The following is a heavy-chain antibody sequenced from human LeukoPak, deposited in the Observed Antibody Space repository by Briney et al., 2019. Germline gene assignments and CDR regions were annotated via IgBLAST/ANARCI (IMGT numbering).Heavy chain of an antibody. D-gene: IGHD1-26*01. Sequence: PGGSLRLSCAASGFTFSNAWMSWVRQAPGKGLEWVGRIKGKTDGGTTDYAAPVKGRFTISRDDSKNTLYLQMNSLKTEDTAVYYCTTDVTLVGATAGGYWGQGTLVTVSS. V-gene: IGHV3-15*01. CDR3: TTDVTLVGATAGGY. CDR2: IKGKTDGGTT. CDR1: GFTFSNAW. J-gene: IGHJ4*02.